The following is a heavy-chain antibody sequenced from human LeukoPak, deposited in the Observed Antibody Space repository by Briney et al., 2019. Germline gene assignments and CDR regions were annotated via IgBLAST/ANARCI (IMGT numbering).Heavy chain of an antibody. D-gene: IGHD4-11*01. CDR3: ARVIGSTVTTYYYYMDV. V-gene: IGHV4-59*01. Sequence: SETLSLTCTVSGGSISSYYWSWIRQPPGKGLEWIGYIYYSGSTNYNPSLKSRVTISVDTSKNQFSLKLSSVTAADTAVYYCARVIGSTVTTYYYYMDVWGKGTTVTVSS. J-gene: IGHJ6*03. CDR1: GGSISSYY. CDR2: IYYSGST.